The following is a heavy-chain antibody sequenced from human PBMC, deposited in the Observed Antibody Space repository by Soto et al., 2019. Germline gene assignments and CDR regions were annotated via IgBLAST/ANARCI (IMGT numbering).Heavy chain of an antibody. CDR2: IIPILGIA. V-gene: IGHV1-69*02. D-gene: IGHD2-2*01. CDR3: ARVCSSTSCYGDY. Sequence: QVQLVQSGAEVKKPGSSVKVSCKASGGTFSSYTISWVRQAPGQGLEWMGRIIPILGIANYAQKFQGRVTITADKSTSTAYMELSSLRSEDAAVYYCARVCSSTSCYGDYWGQGTLVTVSS. J-gene: IGHJ4*02. CDR1: GGTFSSYT.